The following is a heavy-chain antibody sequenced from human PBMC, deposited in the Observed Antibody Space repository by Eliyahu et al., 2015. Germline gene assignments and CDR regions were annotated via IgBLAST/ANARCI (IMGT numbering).Heavy chain of an antibody. D-gene: IGHD6-13*01. Sequence: QVQLVQSGAEVXKPGDSVKVSCQASGYPVXAHYXHWVRQAPGQGLEWMGWINLDSGVTNYAQSFQGRVTMTRDTSITAAYLFLSRLRSNDTAVYYCARDTSSSWSDRDWFDPWGQGTRVTV. CDR2: INLDSGVT. CDR3: ARDTSSSWSDRDWFDP. J-gene: IGHJ5*02. V-gene: IGHV1-2*02. CDR1: GYPVXAHY.